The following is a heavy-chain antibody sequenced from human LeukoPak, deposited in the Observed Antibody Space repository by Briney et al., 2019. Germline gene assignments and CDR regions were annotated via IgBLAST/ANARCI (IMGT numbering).Heavy chain of an antibody. J-gene: IGHJ4*02. Sequence: PSETLSLTCTVSGGSISSYYWSWIRQPPGKGLEWIGYIYYSGSTNYNPSLKSRVTISVDTSKNQFSLKLSSVTAADTAVYYCARARGGYPFDDWGQGTLVTVSS. D-gene: IGHD5-12*01. CDR2: IYYSGST. CDR1: GGSISSYY. CDR3: ARARGGYPFDD. V-gene: IGHV4-59*01.